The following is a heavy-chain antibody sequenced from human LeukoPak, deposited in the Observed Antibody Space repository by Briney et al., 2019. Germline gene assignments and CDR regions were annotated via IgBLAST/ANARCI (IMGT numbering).Heavy chain of an antibody. J-gene: IGHJ2*01. CDR2: MYYSGST. V-gene: IGHV4-59*01. D-gene: IGHD3-22*01. CDR3: ARAGYDTSGFWYFDL. CDR1: GGSISNYY. Sequence: SETLSLTCSVAGGSISNYYWSWIRQPPGKGLEWIGSMYYSGSTNYNPSLKSRATISEDTSKKQFALKLSSVTAADTAVYYCARAGYDTSGFWYFDLWGRGTLVTVSS.